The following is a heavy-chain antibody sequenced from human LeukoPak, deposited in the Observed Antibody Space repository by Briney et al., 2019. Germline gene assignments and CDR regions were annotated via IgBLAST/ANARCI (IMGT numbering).Heavy chain of an antibody. CDR1: GFTFSSYA. CDR2: ISGSGGST. J-gene: IGHJ6*02. Sequence: PGASLRLSCAASGFTFSSYAMSWVRQAPGKGLEWVSAISGSGGSTYYADSVKGRFTISRDNSKNTLYLQMNSLRAEDTAVYYCAGGWVAGLYYYYGMDVWGQGTTVTVSS. CDR3: AGGWVAGLYYYYGMDV. V-gene: IGHV3-23*01. D-gene: IGHD6-19*01.